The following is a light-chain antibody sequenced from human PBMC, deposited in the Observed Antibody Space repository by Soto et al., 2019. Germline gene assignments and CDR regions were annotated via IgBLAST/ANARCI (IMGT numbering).Light chain of an antibody. CDR1: SSDIGTYNY. J-gene: IGLJ1*01. V-gene: IGLV2-14*01. CDR3: NSFTPNSTRYV. Sequence: QSVLTQPASVSGSPGQSITISCTGTSSDIGTYNYVSWYQQHPGKAPKLVIYEVSNRPSGVSNRFSGSKSGNTASLTISGLQPEDEADYFCNSFTPNSTRYVLGHGTKVT. CDR2: EVS.